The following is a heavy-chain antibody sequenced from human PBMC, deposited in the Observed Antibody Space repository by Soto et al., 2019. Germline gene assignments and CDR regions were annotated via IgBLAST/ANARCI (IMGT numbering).Heavy chain of an antibody. CDR3: ARDSTRRGACDI. J-gene: IGHJ3*02. CDR2: VNHAGSS. CDR1: GGSFSFYY. D-gene: IGHD4-4*01. Sequence: SETLSLTCAISGGSFSFYYWIWIRQSPEKGLEWLGEVNHAGSSNYNPSLRGRVTISVDTSKNQFSLKLSSVTAADTAVYFCARDSTRRGACDIWGQGTMVTVSS. V-gene: IGHV4-34*01.